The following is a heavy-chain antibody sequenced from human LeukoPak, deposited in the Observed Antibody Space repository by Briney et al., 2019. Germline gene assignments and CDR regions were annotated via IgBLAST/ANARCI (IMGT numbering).Heavy chain of an antibody. Sequence: GGSLRLSCAASGFTFSSFSMHWVRQAPGKGLESVSAISSNGGSTYYANSVKGRFTISKDNSKNTLYLQMNSLRAEDTAVYYCARVGIRGYSSGWYAVGGYFDYWGQGTLVTVSS. CDR2: ISSNGGST. V-gene: IGHV3-64*01. CDR3: ARVGIRGYSSGWYAVGGYFDY. J-gene: IGHJ4*02. CDR1: GFTFSSFS. D-gene: IGHD6-19*01.